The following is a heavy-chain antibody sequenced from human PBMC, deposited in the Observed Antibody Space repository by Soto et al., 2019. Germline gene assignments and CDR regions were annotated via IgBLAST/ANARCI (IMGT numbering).Heavy chain of an antibody. J-gene: IGHJ5*02. CDR3: ARDLGLRIAVAGISNSP. D-gene: IGHD6-19*01. Sequence: GGSLRLSCAASGFTFSSYAMHWVRQAPGKGLEWVAVISYDGSNKYYADSVKGRFTISRDNSKNTLYLQMNSLRAEDTAVYYCARDLGLRIAVAGISNSPWGQGTLVTVSS. CDR1: GFTFSSYA. V-gene: IGHV3-30-3*01. CDR2: ISYDGSNK.